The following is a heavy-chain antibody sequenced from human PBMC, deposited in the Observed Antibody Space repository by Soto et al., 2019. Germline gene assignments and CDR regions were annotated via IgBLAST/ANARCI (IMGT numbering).Heavy chain of an antibody. CDR3: ARGSQNIGLEGLDY. D-gene: IGHD5-12*01. Sequence: EVQLVESGGGFVQPGGSLKLSCVVSGFTVSSNYMSWVRQAPGKGLEWVSMFYSGGSTYYADSVMGRFSISRDKSKNTVYLQMKSLRAEDTAVYYCARGSQNIGLEGLDYWGQGTLVTVSS. J-gene: IGHJ4*02. CDR1: GFTVSSNY. V-gene: IGHV3-66*01. CDR2: FYSGGST.